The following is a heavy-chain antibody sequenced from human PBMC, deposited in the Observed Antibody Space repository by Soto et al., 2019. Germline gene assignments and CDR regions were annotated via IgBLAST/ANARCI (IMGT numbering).Heavy chain of an antibody. Sequence: QVQLQESGPGLVKPSESLSLTCTVSGGSISSYYWSWIRQPPGKGLEWIGYIYYSGSTNYNPSLKSRVTISVDTSKNQFSLKLSSVPAADTAVYYCARTVVPAAIAQLNWFDPWGQGTLVTVSS. CDR2: IYYSGST. V-gene: IGHV4-59*08. J-gene: IGHJ5*02. CDR1: GGSISSYY. CDR3: ARTVVPAAIAQLNWFDP. D-gene: IGHD2-2*01.